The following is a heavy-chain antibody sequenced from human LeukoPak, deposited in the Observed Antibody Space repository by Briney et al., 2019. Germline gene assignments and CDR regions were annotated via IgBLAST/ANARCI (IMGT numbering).Heavy chain of an antibody. J-gene: IGHJ4*02. Sequence: ASVKVSCKASGGTFSSYAISWVRQAPGQGLEWMGGIIPIFGTANYAQKFQGRVTITADKSTSTAYMELSSLRSEDTAVYYCARSPVGAFYYFDFWGQGTLVTVSS. CDR1: GGTFSSYA. CDR2: IIPIFGTA. V-gene: IGHV1-69*06. CDR3: ARSPVGAFYYFDF. D-gene: IGHD1-26*01.